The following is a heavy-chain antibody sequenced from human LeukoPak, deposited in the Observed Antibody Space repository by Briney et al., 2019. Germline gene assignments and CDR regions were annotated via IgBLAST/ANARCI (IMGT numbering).Heavy chain of an antibody. CDR2: INHSGST. CDR1: GGSFSGYY. Sequence: SETLSLTCAVYGGSFSGYYWSWIRQPPGKGLEWIGEINHSGSTNYNPSLKSRVTISVDTSKNQFSLKLSSVTAADTAVYYCARGGMATIWGQGTLVTVSS. D-gene: IGHD5-24*01. J-gene: IGHJ4*02. V-gene: IGHV4-34*01. CDR3: ARGGMATI.